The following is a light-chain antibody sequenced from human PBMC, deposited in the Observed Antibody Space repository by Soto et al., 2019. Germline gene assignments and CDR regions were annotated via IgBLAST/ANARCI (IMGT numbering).Light chain of an antibody. CDR2: DAS. J-gene: IGKJ1*01. CDR3: QQYNSYSWT. V-gene: IGKV1-5*01. CDR1: QSISSW. Sequence: DIQMTQSPSTLSASVGDRVTITCRASQSISSWLAWYQQKPGKATKLLIYDASSLESGVPSRVSGSGSGTEVTLTISSLQPDDFATYYCQQYNSYSWTFGQGTKVDIK.